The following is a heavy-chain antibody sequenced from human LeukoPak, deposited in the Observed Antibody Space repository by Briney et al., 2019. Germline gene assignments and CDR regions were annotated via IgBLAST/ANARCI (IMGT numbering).Heavy chain of an antibody. D-gene: IGHD3-22*01. V-gene: IGHV4-4*07. CDR2: VHVSGST. CDR3: ARDDSSRDDSGAYHY. CDR1: SSSINSYY. J-gene: IGHJ4*02. Sequence: SETLSLTCTVSSSSINSYYWAWIRQAAGRRLEWVGRVHVSGSTNYNPSLRSRVAISLDRSKNQFSLTVRSLTAADTAVYYCARDDSSRDDSGAYHYWGQGILVTVSS.